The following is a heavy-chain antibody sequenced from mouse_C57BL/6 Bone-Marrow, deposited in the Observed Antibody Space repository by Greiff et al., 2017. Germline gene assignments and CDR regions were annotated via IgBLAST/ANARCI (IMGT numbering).Heavy chain of an antibody. Sequence: DVMLVESGGGLVKPGGSLKLSCAASGFTFSSYAMSWVRQTPEKRLEWVATISDGGSYTYYPDNVKGRFTISRDNAKNNLYLQMSNLKSEVTAMYKCAKDRYYSNCGFAYWGQGTLVSVSA. D-gene: IGHD2-5*01. CDR1: GFTFSSYA. CDR3: AKDRYYSNCGFAY. CDR2: ISDGGSYT. J-gene: IGHJ3*01. V-gene: IGHV5-4*01.